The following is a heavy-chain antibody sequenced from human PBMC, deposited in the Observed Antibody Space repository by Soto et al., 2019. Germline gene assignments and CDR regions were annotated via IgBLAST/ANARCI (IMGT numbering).Heavy chain of an antibody. CDR2: ISSSGSTI. CDR1: GFTFSDYY. J-gene: IGHJ6*02. Sequence: QVQLVESGGGLVKPGGSLRLSCAASGFTFSDYYMSWIRQAPGKGLEWVTYISSSGSTIYYADSVKGRFTISRDNAKNSLYLQMNSLRAEDTAVYYCAREGYCISTSCSLGGMDVWGQGTTVTVSS. D-gene: IGHD2-2*01. CDR3: AREGYCISTSCSLGGMDV. V-gene: IGHV3-11*01.